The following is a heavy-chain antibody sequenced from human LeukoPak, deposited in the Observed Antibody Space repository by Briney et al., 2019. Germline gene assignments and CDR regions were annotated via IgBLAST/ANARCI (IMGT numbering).Heavy chain of an antibody. V-gene: IGHV3-7*01. CDR2: IKQDGSEK. J-gene: IGHJ6*03. Sequence: GGSLRLSCAASGFTFSSYWMSWVRQAPGKGLEWVANIKQDGSEKYYVDSVKGRFTISRDNAKNSLYLQMNSLRAEDTAVYYCARDRYSSSWYDYCYMDVWGKGTTVTVSS. CDR3: ARDRYSSSWYDYCYMDV. CDR1: GFTFSSYW. D-gene: IGHD6-13*01.